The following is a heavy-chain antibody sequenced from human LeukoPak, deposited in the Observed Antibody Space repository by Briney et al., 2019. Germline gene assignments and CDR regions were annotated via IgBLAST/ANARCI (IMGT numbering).Heavy chain of an antibody. J-gene: IGHJ6*02. CDR2: IIPILGIA. D-gene: IGHD5-12*01. V-gene: IGHV1-69*04. CDR1: GGTFSSYA. Sequence: ASLKVSCKASGGTFSSYAISWVRQAPGQGLEWMGRIIPILGIANYAQKFQGRVTITADKSTSTAYMELSSLRSEDTAVYYCARALDSGYGNYYYGMDVWGQGTTVTVSS. CDR3: ARALDSGYGNYYYGMDV.